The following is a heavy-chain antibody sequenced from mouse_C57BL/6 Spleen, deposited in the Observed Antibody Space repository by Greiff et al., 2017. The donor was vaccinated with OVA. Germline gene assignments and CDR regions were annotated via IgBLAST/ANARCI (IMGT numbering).Heavy chain of an antibody. J-gene: IGHJ2*01. CDR3: AMKALDYYLGVDY. Sequence: QVQLQQPGAELVKPGASVKLSCKASGYTFTSYWMQWVKQRPGQGLEWIGEIDPSDSYTNYNQKFKGKATLTVDTSSSTAYMQLSSLTSEDSAVYYCAMKALDYYLGVDYWGQGTTLTVSS. V-gene: IGHV1-50*01. D-gene: IGHD1-1*02. CDR2: IDPSDSYT. CDR1: GYTFTSYW.